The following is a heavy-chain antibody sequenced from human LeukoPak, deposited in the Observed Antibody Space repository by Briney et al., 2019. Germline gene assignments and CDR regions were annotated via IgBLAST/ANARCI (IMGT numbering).Heavy chain of an antibody. J-gene: IGHJ4*02. CDR1: GFSFSSYS. V-gene: IGHV3-21*04. Sequence: GGSLRLSCAASGFSFSSYSMNWVRQAPGKGLEWVSSISFSGTYIYYADSLKVRFTISRDTSKNTVSLQMNSLRAEDTAVYYCAGDKTTGGWYEFDYWGQGTLVTVSS. CDR2: ISFSGTYI. D-gene: IGHD6-19*01. CDR3: AGDKTTGGWYEFDY.